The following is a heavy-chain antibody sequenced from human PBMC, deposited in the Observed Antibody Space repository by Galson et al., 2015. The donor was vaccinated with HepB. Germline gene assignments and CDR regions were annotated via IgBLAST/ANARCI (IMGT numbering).Heavy chain of an antibody. CDR3: TREINWAFHI. CDR2: IYDNGNT. D-gene: IGHD1-20*01. V-gene: IGHV3-66*01. J-gene: IGHJ3*02. CDR1: GFTVSGNY. Sequence: SLRLSCAASGFTVSGNYMNWVRQTPEKGLEWVSDIYDNGNTYYADSVKGRFTISRDNSRNTLSLQINSLRAEDTAVYYCTREINWAFHIWGQGTTVTVSS.